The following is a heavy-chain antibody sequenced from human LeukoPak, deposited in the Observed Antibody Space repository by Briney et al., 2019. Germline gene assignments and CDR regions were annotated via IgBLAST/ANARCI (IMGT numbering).Heavy chain of an antibody. J-gene: IGHJ4*02. V-gene: IGHV4-39*01. CDR1: GGSISSSSYY. CDR3: ARQRSAKHDY. CDR2: IYYSGST. Sequence: SETLSLTCTVSGGSISSSSYYWGWIRQPPGKGLEWIGSIYYSGSTYYNPSLKSRVTISVDTSKNQFSLKLSSVTAADTAVYYCARQRSAKHDYWGQGTLVTVSS.